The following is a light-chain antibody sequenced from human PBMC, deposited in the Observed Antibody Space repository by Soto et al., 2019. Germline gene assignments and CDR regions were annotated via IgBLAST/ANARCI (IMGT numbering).Light chain of an antibody. J-gene: IGKJ1*01. CDR3: QQYSTYVWT. V-gene: IGKV1-5*01. CDR1: QSIHIW. CDR2: DAS. Sequence: DIQMTQSPSTLSASVGDRVTVTCRANQSIHIWLAWFQQKPGRAPKLLIYDASNLKSGVPSRFSGGGSGTEFTLNISSLQPDDFATYYCQQYSTYVWTFGQGTKVDIK.